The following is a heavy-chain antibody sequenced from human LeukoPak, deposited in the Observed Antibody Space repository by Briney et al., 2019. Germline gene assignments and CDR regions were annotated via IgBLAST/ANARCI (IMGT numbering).Heavy chain of an antibody. CDR2: ISYDGSKK. V-gene: IGHV3-30*04. D-gene: IGHD3-3*01. CDR1: GFTFSSYA. Sequence: PGGSLRLSCAASGFTFSSYAMHWVRQAPGKGLEWVAVISYDGSKKYYADYVKGRFTISRDKSKNTLYLQMNSLRAEDTAVYYCAKDVFLDFWSGYLSYFDYWGQGTLVTVSS. J-gene: IGHJ4*02. CDR3: AKDVFLDFWSGYLSYFDY.